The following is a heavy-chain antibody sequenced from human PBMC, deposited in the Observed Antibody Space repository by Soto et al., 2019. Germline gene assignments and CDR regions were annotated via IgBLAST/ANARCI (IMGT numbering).Heavy chain of an antibody. V-gene: IGHV1-69*02. CDR3: ARAEEIAAAGTFDY. CDR2: IIPTLGIA. J-gene: IGHJ4*02. CDR1: GGTFSSYT. D-gene: IGHD6-13*01. Sequence: ASVKVSCKASGGTFSSYTISWVRQAPGQGLEWMGRIIPTLGIANYAQKFQGRVTITADKSTSTAYMELSSLRSEDTAVYYCARAEEIAAAGTFDYWGQGTLVTVSS.